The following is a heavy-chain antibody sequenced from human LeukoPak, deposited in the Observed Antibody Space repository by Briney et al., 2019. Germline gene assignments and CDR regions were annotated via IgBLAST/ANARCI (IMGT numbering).Heavy chain of an antibody. Sequence: GGSLRLSCAASGFTFSSYSMNWVRQAPGKGLEWVSSISSSSSTIYYADSVKGRFTISRDNVKNSLYLQVNSLRVEDTAVYYCARRARAAPSYYYMDVWGKGTTVTVSS. CDR3: ARRARAAPSYYYMDV. CDR2: ISSSSSTI. D-gene: IGHD2-15*01. CDR1: GFTFSSYS. V-gene: IGHV3-48*01. J-gene: IGHJ6*03.